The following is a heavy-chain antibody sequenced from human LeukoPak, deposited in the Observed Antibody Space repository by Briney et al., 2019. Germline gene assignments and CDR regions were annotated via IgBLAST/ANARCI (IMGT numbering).Heavy chain of an antibody. CDR2: IGCSESIV. Sequence: GGSLRLSCEASGFAVNDYYMSWVRQAPGKGLEWVSDIGCSESIVAHGDSVRGRFTISRDLAKNSLSLQLSSLSAEDTAVYFCAREVVAGTLDCWGQGTLVTVSS. J-gene: IGHJ4*02. CDR3: AREVVAGTLDC. CDR1: GFAVNDYY. D-gene: IGHD6-19*01. V-gene: IGHV3-11*01.